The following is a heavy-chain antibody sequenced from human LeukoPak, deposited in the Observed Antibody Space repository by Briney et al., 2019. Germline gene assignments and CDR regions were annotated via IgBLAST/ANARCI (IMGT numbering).Heavy chain of an antibody. CDR3: ARVVGATSIDY. J-gene: IGHJ4*02. CDR1: GSSISSDYY. CDR2: IKHRGRS. Sequence: SETLSLTCSVSGSSISSDYYWGCVRQPPGKGLEWIGSIKHRGRSYYNPSLKSRVTISVDTSKNQFSLQLSSVTAADTAVYYCARVVGATSIDYWGQGILVTVSS. D-gene: IGHD2-15*01. V-gene: IGHV4-38-2*02.